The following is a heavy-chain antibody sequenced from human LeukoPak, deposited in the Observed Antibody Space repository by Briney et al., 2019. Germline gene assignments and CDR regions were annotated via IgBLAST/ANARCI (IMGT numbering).Heavy chain of an antibody. CDR1: GFTFSSYG. CDR2: ISYDGSNK. D-gene: IGHD5-12*01. CDR3: AKGGGYESAGDY. J-gene: IGHJ4*02. Sequence: PGRSLRLSCAASGFTFSSYGMHWVRQAPGKGLEWVAVISYDGSNKYYADSVKGRFTISRDNSKNTLYLQMNSLRAEDTAVYYCAKGGGYESAGDYWGQGTLVTVPS. V-gene: IGHV3-30*18.